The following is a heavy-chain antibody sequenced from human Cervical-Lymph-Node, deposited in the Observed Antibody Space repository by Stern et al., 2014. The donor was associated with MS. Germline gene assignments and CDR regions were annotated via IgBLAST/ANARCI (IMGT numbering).Heavy chain of an antibody. V-gene: IGHV1-69*06. CDR3: ASSVVMTGY. CDR1: GGTLSSQG. J-gene: IGHJ4*02. Sequence: VQLVQSGAEVKKPGSSVKVSCKASGGTLSSQGITWVRQAPGLGLEWMGGIIPILATVTYAQKFQGRVTMTADTSTNTAYMELRSLRFEDTAVYYCASSVVMTGYWGQGTLVTVSS. D-gene: IGHD4-23*01. CDR2: IIPILATV.